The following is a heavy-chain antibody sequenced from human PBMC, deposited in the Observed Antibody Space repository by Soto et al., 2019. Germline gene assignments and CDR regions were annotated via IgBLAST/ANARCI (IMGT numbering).Heavy chain of an antibody. Sequence: GGSLRLSCAASGFTFSSYNMNWVRQAPGKGLEWVSSISSSSSYIYYADSVKGRFTISRDNAKNSLYLQMNSLRAEDTAVYFCARVCAILTGYYYFDCWGQGALVTVSS. J-gene: IGHJ4*02. CDR2: ISSSSSYI. D-gene: IGHD3-9*01. CDR3: ARVCAILTGYYYFDC. V-gene: IGHV3-21*01. CDR1: GFTFSSYN.